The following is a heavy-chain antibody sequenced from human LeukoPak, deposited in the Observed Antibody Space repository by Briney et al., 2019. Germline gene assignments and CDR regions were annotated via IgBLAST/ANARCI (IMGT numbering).Heavy chain of an antibody. V-gene: IGHV1-18*01. Sequence: GASVKVSCKTSGYTFSRHGITWVRQAPGQGPEWMGWVSGYNGDTNYAKSVRGRVTMTTDTSTNTAYMELRSLRSDDTAVYYCAKDIHPGLDSGASCCFDYWGQGTLVTVS. J-gene: IGHJ4*02. CDR1: GYTFSRHG. CDR3: AKDIHPGLDSGASCCFDY. CDR2: VSGYNGDT. D-gene: IGHD3-22*01.